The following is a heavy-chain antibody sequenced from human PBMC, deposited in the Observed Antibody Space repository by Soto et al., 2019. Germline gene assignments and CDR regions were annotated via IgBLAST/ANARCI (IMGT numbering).Heavy chain of an antibody. J-gene: IGHJ6*04. D-gene: IGHD3-16*01. CDR1: GFTFDDYA. CDR2: ISWNSGSI. CDR3: AKPRLWGGQVYNYYYPNAMDA. V-gene: IGHV3-9*01. Sequence: PGGSLRLSCAASGFTFDDYAMYWARQAPGKGLEWVSGISWNSGSIGYAGSVKGRFTISRDNAKNSLYRQMNSLRPEDTGLYYCAKPRLWGGQVYNYYYPNAMDAWGEETTGTVSS.